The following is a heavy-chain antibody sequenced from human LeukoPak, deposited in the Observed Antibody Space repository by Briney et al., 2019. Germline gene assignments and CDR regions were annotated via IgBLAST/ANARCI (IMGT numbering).Heavy chain of an antibody. V-gene: IGHV1-8*01. J-gene: IGHJ5*01. Sequence: ASVKVSCKASGYTFTTYDINWVRQATGQGLEWMGWMNPNSGNTGYAQKFQGRVTMTRNTSISTAYMELSSLRSEDTAVYSGARGRNKSDGGKSGSSGFDPWGQGTLVTVSS. CDR2: MNPNSGNT. CDR3: ARGRNKSDGGKSGSSGFDP. CDR1: GYTFTTYD. D-gene: IGHD4-23*01.